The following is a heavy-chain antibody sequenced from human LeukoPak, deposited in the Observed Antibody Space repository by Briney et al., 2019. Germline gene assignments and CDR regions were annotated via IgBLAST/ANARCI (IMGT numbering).Heavy chain of an antibody. J-gene: IGHJ3*02. CDR2: IYPGDSDT. CDR3: ARSGPEDSSGYPHDAFDI. D-gene: IGHD3-22*01. V-gene: IGHV5-51*01. CDR1: GYSFTSYW. Sequence: GESLKISCKGSGYSFTSYWIGWVRQMPGKGLEWMGIIYPGDSDTRYSPSFQGRVTISADKSISTAYLQWSSLKASDTAMYYCARSGPEDSSGYPHDAFDIWGQGTMVTVS.